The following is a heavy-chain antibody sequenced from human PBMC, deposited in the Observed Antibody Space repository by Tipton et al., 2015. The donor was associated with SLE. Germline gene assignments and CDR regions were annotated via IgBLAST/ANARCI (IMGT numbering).Heavy chain of an antibody. CDR3: ARVHTPTWYERGFDS. V-gene: IGHV1-18*01. CDR1: GYSFTMYG. J-gene: IGHJ4*02. CDR2: INVYNGNT. D-gene: IGHD6-13*01. Sequence: QLVQSGAEVEKPGASVKVSCKASGYSFTMYGISWLRQAPGQGLEWMGWINVYNGNTNYARKLQGRFTLTTDTSTSTAYMELRSLRSDDSAVYYCARVHTPTWYERGFDSGGQGPLVSVSS.